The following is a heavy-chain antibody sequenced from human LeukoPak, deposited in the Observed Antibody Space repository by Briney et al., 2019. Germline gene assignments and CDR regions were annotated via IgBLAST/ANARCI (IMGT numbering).Heavy chain of an antibody. V-gene: IGHV3-7*01. Sequence: GGSLRLSCAVSGLTFSSSWMDWVRQAPGKGLEWVASINPDGNKKYSADSVKGRFTISRDNARNSLYLQMNNLRGEDTAIYYCARDAGNSGYGCDLWGQGTLVTVSS. CDR2: INPDGNKK. CDR1: GLTFSSSW. D-gene: IGHD5-12*01. J-gene: IGHJ5*02. CDR3: ARDAGNSGYGCDL.